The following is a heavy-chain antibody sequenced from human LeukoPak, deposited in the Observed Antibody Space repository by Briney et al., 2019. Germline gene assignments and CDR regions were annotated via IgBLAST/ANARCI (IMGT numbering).Heavy chain of an antibody. V-gene: IGHV1-69*13. J-gene: IGHJ6*02. D-gene: IGHD3-22*01. CDR1: GGTFSSYA. Sequence: SVKASCTASGGTFSSYAISWVRQAPGQGLEWMGGIIPIFGTANYAQKFQGRVTITADESTSTAYMELSSLRSEDTAVYYCASISSGYYLYYYYGMDVWGQGTTVTVSS. CDR2: IIPIFGTA. CDR3: ASISSGYYLYYYYGMDV.